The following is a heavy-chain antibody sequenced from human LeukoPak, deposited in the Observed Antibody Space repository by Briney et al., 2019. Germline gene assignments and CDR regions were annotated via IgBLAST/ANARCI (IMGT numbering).Heavy chain of an antibody. CDR1: GGSFSGYY. CDR2: IHYSGNS. D-gene: IGHD2-8*01. Sequence: SETLSLTCAVYGGSFSGYYWSWIRQPPGKRLEWIGNIHYSGNSNYNPSLQSRVTISIDTSRKQLFLKLSSVTAADTAVYYCALAPNSNWFDFWGQGTLVTVSS. CDR3: ALAPNSNWFDF. J-gene: IGHJ5*01. V-gene: IGHV4-59*08.